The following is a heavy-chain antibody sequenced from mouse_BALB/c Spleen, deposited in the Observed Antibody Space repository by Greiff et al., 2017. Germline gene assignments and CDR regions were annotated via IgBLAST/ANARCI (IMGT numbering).Heavy chain of an antibody. CDR3: AREGAYPRGFAY. D-gene: IGHD3-1*01. V-gene: IGHV5-12-1*01. Sequence: EVHLVESGGGLVKPGGSLKLSCAASGFAFSSYDMSWVRQTPEKRLEWVAYISSGGGSTYYPDTVKGRFTISRDNAKNTLYLQMSSLKSEDTAMYYCAREGAYPRGFAYWGQGTLVTVSA. CDR2: ISSGGGST. CDR1: GFAFSSYD. J-gene: IGHJ3*01.